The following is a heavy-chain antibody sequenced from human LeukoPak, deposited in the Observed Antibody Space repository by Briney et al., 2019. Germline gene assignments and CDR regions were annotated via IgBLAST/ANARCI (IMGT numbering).Heavy chain of an antibody. D-gene: IGHD3-22*01. CDR3: ARRSKGYSSGYYYGPFDI. V-gene: IGHV4-34*01. CDR2: INHSGST. J-gene: IGHJ3*02. Sequence: PSETLSLTCAVYGGSFSGYYWSWIRQPPGKGLEWIGEINHSGSTNYNPSLKSRVTISVDTSKNQFSLKLSSVTAEDTALYYCARRSKGYSSGYYYGPFDIWGQGTMVTVSS. CDR1: GGSFSGYY.